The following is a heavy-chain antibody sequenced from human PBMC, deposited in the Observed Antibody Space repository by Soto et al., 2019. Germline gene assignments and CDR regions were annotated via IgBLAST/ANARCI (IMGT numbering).Heavy chain of an antibody. CDR3: VSQRTTVPTHFYFDY. V-gene: IGHV4-39*01. Sequence: SDNLCLPCSVSGCSLTHSSHYWVWISKSPGKGLEGIRRGCYRGRSYTKWSVKSRVIISVDTSKSRFFLSLNSVTASDTAVYFCVSQRTTVPTHFYFDYWGPGALVTVSS. D-gene: IGHD4-17*01. J-gene: IGHJ4*02. CDR2: GCYRGRS. CDR1: GCSLTHSSHY.